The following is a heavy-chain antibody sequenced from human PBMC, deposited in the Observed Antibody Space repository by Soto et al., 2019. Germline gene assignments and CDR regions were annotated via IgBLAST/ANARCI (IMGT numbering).Heavy chain of an antibody. J-gene: IGHJ4*02. V-gene: IGHV4-59*01. CDR3: ARVRLHSSSWYYFGY. CDR1: GGSISSYY. D-gene: IGHD6-13*01. CDR2: IYYSGST. Sequence: PSETLSLTCTVSGGSISSYYWSWIRQPPGKGLEWIGYIYYSGSTNYNPSLKSRVTISVDTSKNQFSLKLSSVAAADTAVYYCARVRLHSSSWYYFGYWGQGTLVTVSS.